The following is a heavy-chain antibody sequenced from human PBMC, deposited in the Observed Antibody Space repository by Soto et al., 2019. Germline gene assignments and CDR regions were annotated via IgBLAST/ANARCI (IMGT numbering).Heavy chain of an antibody. J-gene: IGHJ3*02. D-gene: IGHD3-22*01. CDR3: ATTNYYDSLDAFDI. CDR1: GFTFSDYY. CDR2: ISSSSSYT. V-gene: IGHV3-11*03. Sequence: PGGSLRLSCAASGFTFSDYYMSWIRQAPGKGLEWVSDISSSSSYTNYADSVKGRFTISRDNSKNTLYLQMNSLRAEDTAVYYCATTNYYDSLDAFDIWGQGTMVTVSS.